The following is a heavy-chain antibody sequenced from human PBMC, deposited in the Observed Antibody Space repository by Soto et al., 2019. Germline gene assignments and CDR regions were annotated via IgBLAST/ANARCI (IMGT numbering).Heavy chain of an antibody. D-gene: IGHD2-15*01. CDR3: AREGPSGASFDY. CDR2: IIPIFGTA. CDR1: GGTFSSYA. Sequence: SVKVSCKASGGTFSSYAISWVRQAPGQGLEWMGGIIPIFGTANYAQKFQGRVTITADESTSTAYMELSSLRSEDTAVYYCAREGPSGASFDYWGQGTLVTVSS. J-gene: IGHJ4*02. V-gene: IGHV1-69*13.